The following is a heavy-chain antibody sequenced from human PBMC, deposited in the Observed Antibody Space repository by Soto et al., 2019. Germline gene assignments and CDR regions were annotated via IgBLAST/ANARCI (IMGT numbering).Heavy chain of an antibody. J-gene: IGHJ4*02. D-gene: IGHD6-6*01. CDR3: AKDPALYSSSPRILRY. V-gene: IGHV3-30*18. Sequence: GGSLRLSCASSVFTFISYGMHWVRQAPGKGLEWVAVISYDGSNKYYADSVKGRFTISRDNSKNTLYLQMSSLRAEDTAAYYCAKDPALYSSSPRILRYWGQGTLVTVSS. CDR1: VFTFISYG. CDR2: ISYDGSNK.